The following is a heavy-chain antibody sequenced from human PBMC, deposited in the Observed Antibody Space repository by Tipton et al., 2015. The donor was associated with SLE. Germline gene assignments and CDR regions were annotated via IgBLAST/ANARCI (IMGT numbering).Heavy chain of an antibody. CDR2: ISYGGDT. CDR1: GFTFSHAW. D-gene: IGHD3-22*01. CDR3: ARIRYAYDSSGYSLFDS. Sequence: LRLSCAASGFTFSHAWMSWVRQSPGKGLEWIGYISYGGDTNYNPSLKSRVTISVDTAKNQFSLKLTSVTAADTAVYYCARIRYAYDSSGYSLFDSWGQGTLVTISS. V-gene: IGHV4-59*08. J-gene: IGHJ4*02.